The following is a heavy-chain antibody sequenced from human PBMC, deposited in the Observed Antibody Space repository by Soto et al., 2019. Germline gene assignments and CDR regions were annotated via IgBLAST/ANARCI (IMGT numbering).Heavy chain of an antibody. Sequence: QLQLQESGPGLVKPSETLSLTCTVSGGSISSSSYYWGWIRQPPGKGLEWIGSIYYSGSTYYNPSLKSRVTISVDTSKNQFSLKLSSVTAADTAVYYCARHSRSSGWYPQTRGMDVWGQGTTVTVSS. V-gene: IGHV4-39*01. J-gene: IGHJ6*02. D-gene: IGHD6-19*01. CDR3: ARHSRSSGWYPQTRGMDV. CDR2: IYYSGST. CDR1: GGSISSSSYY.